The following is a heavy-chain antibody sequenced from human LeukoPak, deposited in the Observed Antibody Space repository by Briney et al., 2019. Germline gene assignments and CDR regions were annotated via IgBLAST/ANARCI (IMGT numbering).Heavy chain of an antibody. CDR1: GGSISTYY. Sequence: SETLSLTCTVSGGSISTYYWSWIRQPPGKGLEWVGYIYYSGSTNYNPSLTTRVPISEDTSQNQLSLTLSSVPAADTAVYYCARPRPYYSDSRGYFDYWGQGTPVTVSS. J-gene: IGHJ4*02. CDR3: ARPRPYYSDSRGYFDY. D-gene: IGHD3-22*01. V-gene: IGHV4-59*08. CDR2: IYYSGST.